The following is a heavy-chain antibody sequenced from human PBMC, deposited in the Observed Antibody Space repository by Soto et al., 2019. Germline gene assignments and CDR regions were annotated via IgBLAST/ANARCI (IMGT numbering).Heavy chain of an antibody. V-gene: IGHV1-58*02. CDR2: IVVGSGNT. CDR1: GFTFTSSA. CDR3: AAGAHYDFWSGYPGPMDV. D-gene: IGHD3-3*01. J-gene: IGHJ6*03. Sequence: SVKVSCKASGFTFTSSAMQWVRQARGQRLEWIGWIVVGSGNTNYAQKFQERVTITRDMSTSTAYMELSSLRSEDTAVYYCAAGAHYDFWSGYPGPMDVWGKGTTVTVSS.